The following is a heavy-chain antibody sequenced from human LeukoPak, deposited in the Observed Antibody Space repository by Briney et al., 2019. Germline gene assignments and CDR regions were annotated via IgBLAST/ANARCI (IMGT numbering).Heavy chain of an antibody. V-gene: IGHV4-30-2*01. Sequence: SQTLSLTCAVSGGSISSGGYSWSWIRQPPGKGLEWIGYIYHSGSTYYNPSLKSRVTISVDRSKNQFPLKLSSVTAADTAVYYCASTLVAATSWGPSFDYWGQGTLVTVSS. J-gene: IGHJ4*02. CDR2: IYHSGST. CDR3: ASTLVAATSWGPSFDY. CDR1: GGSISSGGYS. D-gene: IGHD2-15*01.